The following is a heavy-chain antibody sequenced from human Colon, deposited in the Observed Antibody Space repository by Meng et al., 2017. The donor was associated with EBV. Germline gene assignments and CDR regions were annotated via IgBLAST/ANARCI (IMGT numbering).Heavy chain of an antibody. CDR2: ISKMGDGI. D-gene: IGHD6-25*01. CDR3: ARDLGGPRDY. Sequence: LGDAGGGFVKPGGSLSLSCAASGFNFNDYYMTWIRQAPGKGLEWVAFISKMGDGISYAESVRGRFTISRDSATHSLYLQMNSLRAEDTAVYYCARDLGGPRDYWGQGTLVTVSS. J-gene: IGHJ4*02. CDR1: GFNFNDYY. V-gene: IGHV3-11*01.